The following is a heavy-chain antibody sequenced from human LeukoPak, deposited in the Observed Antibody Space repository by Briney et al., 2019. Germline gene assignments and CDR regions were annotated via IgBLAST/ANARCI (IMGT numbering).Heavy chain of an antibody. Sequence: ASVKVSCKASGYTFTSYGISWVRQAPGQGLEWMGWISAYNGNTNYAQKLQGRVTMTTDTSTSTAYMELRSLRSDDTAVYYCAGSLTVVVAAARFDPWGQGTLVSVSS. J-gene: IGHJ5*02. CDR2: ISAYNGNT. D-gene: IGHD2-15*01. CDR1: GYTFTSYG. CDR3: AGSLTVVVAAARFDP. V-gene: IGHV1-18*01.